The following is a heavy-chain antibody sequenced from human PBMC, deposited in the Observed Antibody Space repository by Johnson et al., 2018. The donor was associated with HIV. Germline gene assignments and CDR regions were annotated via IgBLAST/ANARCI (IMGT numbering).Heavy chain of an antibody. D-gene: IGHD3-22*01. J-gene: IGHJ3*02. CDR1: GFTFSTNW. CDR2: INSDGSST. CDR3: AVVQWLPDDVFNI. Sequence: VQLVESGGGLVQPGGSLRLSCVGSGFTFSTNWMHWVRQAPGKGLVWVSRINSDGSSTSYADSVKGRFTISRDNAKNTLYLQMDSLGAEDSAVYYCAVVQWLPDDVFNIWGQGTMVTGSS. V-gene: IGHV3-74*02.